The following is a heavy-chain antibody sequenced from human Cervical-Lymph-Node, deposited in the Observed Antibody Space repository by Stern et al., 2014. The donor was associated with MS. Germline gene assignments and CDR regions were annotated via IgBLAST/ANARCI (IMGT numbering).Heavy chain of an antibody. CDR1: GYSLTKIS. CDR2: FDPEDDET. V-gene: IGHV1-24*01. J-gene: IGHJ4*02. D-gene: IGHD3/OR15-3a*01. Sequence: QDQLVQSGAEVQKPGASVKVSCKVSGYSLTKISIHWVRQVPGKGLEWMGGFDPEDDETVFAQKFQGRVTLTEDTSTDTVYMELSSLRSEDTAVYYCATGESPVWADVLDVNYWGQGTLVTVSS. CDR3: ATGESPVWADVLDVNY.